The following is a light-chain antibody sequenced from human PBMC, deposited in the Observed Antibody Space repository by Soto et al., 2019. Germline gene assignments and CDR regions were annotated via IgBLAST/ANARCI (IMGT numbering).Light chain of an antibody. V-gene: IGKV3-20*01. CDR3: QQYRSSPLT. CDR1: QSVSSNY. J-gene: IGKJ4*01. Sequence: EIVLTQFPGTRSLSPGERVTLSCRASQSVSSNYLAWYQQKPGQAPRLLIYGASSRATGIPDRFSGSGSGTDFTLTISRLESEDFAVYHRQQYRSSPLTFGGGTKVDIK. CDR2: GAS.